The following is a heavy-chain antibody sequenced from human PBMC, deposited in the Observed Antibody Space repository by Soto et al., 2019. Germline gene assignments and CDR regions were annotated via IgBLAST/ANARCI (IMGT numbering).Heavy chain of an antibody. CDR2: INAGNGGT. CDR3: ARTGHSGSYDF. CDR1: GYTFANYG. J-gene: IGHJ5*01. V-gene: IGHV1-3*01. Sequence: GASVKVSCKASGYTFANYGIHWVRQAPGQRLEWMGWINAGNGGTKYSENFQGRVTITRDTSASTVYLGLSILSSEDTASYYCARTGHSGSYDFWG. D-gene: IGHD2-8*02.